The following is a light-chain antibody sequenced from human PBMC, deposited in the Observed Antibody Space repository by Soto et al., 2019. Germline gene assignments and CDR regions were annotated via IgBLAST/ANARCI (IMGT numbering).Light chain of an antibody. CDR1: QSISSW. Sequence: DIQMTQSPCTLSASLVGRVTITCRASQSISSWLAWYQQKPGKAPKLLIYKASSLESGVPSRFSGSGSGTEFTLTISSLQPDDFATYYCQQYNSYSRTFGQGTKVDIK. CDR3: QQYNSYSRT. CDR2: KAS. J-gene: IGKJ1*01. V-gene: IGKV1-5*03.